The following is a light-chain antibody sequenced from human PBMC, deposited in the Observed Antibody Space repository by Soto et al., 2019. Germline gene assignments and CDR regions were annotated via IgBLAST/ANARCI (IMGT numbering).Light chain of an antibody. V-gene: IGLV1-44*01. CDR3: AAWDDSLNGVV. J-gene: IGLJ2*01. Sequence: QSVLTQPPSASGTPGQRVTISCSGSSSNIGSNTVNWYQQLPGTAPKLLIYSNNQRPSGVPDRFSGSKSGTSASLAISGLKFEDEADYYCAAWDDSLNGVVFGGGTKLTV. CDR2: SNN. CDR1: SSNIGSNT.